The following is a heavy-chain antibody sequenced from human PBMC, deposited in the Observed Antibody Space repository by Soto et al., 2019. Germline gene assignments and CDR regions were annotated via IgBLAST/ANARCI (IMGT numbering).Heavy chain of an antibody. CDR2: IYSGGST. D-gene: IGHD2-2*01. Sequence: EVQLVETGGGLIQPGGSLRLSCAASGFTVSSNYMSWVRQAPGKGLEWVSVIYSGGSTYYADSVKGRFTISRDNSKNTLYLQMNGLGAEDTAVYYCARVVVVVPAAIWWYFDLWGRGTLVTVSS. V-gene: IGHV3-53*02. J-gene: IGHJ2*01. CDR1: GFTVSSNY. CDR3: ARVVVVVPAAIWWYFDL.